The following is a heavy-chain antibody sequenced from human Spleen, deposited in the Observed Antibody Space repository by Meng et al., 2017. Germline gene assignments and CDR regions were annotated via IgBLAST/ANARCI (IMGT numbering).Heavy chain of an antibody. D-gene: IGHD6-19*01. CDR3: ARDRNSGSYFDY. CDR1: GFSFSTYW. CDR2: IKQDGSDK. V-gene: IGHV3-7*01. Sequence: GESLKISCAASGFSFSTYWMTWVRQAPGKGLEWVANIKQDGSDKYYVDSVKGRFTISRDNSKNTLYLQMNSLRAEDTAVYYCARDRNSGSYFDYWGQGTLVTVSS. J-gene: IGHJ4*02.